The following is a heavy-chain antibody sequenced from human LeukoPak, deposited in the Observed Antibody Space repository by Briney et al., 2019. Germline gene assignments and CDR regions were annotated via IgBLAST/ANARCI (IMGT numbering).Heavy chain of an antibody. V-gene: IGHV4-34*01. CDR1: GGSFSGYY. D-gene: IGHD6-6*01. CDR3: ARGRKGIAARPYYYYYGMDV. J-gene: IGHJ6*02. CDR2: INHSGST. Sequence: SETLSLACAVYGGSFSGYYWSWISQPPGKGLEWIGEINHSGSTNYNPSLKSRVTISVDTSKNQFSLKLSSVTAADTAVYYCARGRKGIAARPYYYYYGMDVWGQGTTVTVSS.